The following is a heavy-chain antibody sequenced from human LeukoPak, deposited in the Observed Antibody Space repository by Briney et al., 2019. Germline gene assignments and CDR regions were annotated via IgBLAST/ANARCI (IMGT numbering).Heavy chain of an antibody. D-gene: IGHD6-13*01. Sequence: GGSLRLSCAASGFTFSSYGVHWVRQAPGKGLEWVAVISYDGSNKYYADSVKGRFTISRDNSKNTLYLQMNSLRAEDTAVYYCAKDRIAAARGFDYWGQGTLVTVSS. CDR2: ISYDGSNK. CDR1: GFTFSSYG. CDR3: AKDRIAAARGFDY. V-gene: IGHV3-30*18. J-gene: IGHJ4*02.